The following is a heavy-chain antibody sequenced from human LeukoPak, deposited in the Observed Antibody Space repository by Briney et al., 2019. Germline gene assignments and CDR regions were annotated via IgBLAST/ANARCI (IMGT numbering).Heavy chain of an antibody. CDR2: ISSSSSYI. CDR1: GFTFSSYS. J-gene: IGHJ4*02. V-gene: IGHV3-21*01. CDR3: ARVTAVVGGFPLDY. Sequence: KTGGSLRLSCAASGFTFSSYSMNWVRQAPGKGLEWVSSISSSSSYIYYADSVKGRFTISRDNAKNSLYLQMNSLRAEDTAVYYCARVTAVVGGFPLDYWGQGTLVTVSS. D-gene: IGHD6-19*01.